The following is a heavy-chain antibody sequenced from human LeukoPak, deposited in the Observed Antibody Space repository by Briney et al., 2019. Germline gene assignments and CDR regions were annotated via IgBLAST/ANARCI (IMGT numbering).Heavy chain of an antibody. Sequence: SETLSLTCTVSGGSISSGGYYWSWIRQHPGKGLEWIGYIYYSGSTYYNPSLKSRVTISVDTSKNQFSLKLSSVTAADTAVYYCARARGAARPSGANWFDPWGQGTLVTVS. CDR1: GGSISSGGYY. CDR3: ARARGAARPSGANWFDP. V-gene: IGHV4-31*03. D-gene: IGHD6-6*01. J-gene: IGHJ5*02. CDR2: IYYSGST.